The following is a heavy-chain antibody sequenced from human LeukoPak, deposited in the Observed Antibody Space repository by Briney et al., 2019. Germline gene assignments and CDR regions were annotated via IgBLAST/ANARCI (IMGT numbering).Heavy chain of an antibody. J-gene: IGHJ5*02. CDR3: AHPTEYSSSWYGNWFDP. CDR1: GFTFSSYA. CDR2: ISGSGGST. Sequence: GGSLRLSCAASGFTFSSYAMSWVRQAPGKGLDWVSAISGSGGSTYYADSLKGRFTISRDNSKNTLYLQMNSLRAEDTAVYYCAHPTEYSSSWYGNWFDPWGQGTLVTVSS. V-gene: IGHV3-23*01. D-gene: IGHD6-13*01.